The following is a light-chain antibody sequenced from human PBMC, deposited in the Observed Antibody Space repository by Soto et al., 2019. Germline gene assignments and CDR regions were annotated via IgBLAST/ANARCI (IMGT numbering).Light chain of an antibody. J-gene: IGKJ1*01. V-gene: IGKV3-20*01. Sequence: DIVLTQSPGTLSLSPGERATLSCRARQSVRSSYLAWYQQKPGQAPRLLVYGASSRATGIPDRFSGSGSGTDFTLTVSRLEPEDFAVYYCQQYGGSPWTFGQGTKVEIK. CDR2: GAS. CDR3: QQYGGSPWT. CDR1: QSVRSSY.